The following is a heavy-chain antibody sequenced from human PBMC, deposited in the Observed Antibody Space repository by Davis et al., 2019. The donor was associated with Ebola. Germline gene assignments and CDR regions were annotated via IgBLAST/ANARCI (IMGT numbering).Heavy chain of an antibody. D-gene: IGHD6-19*01. Sequence: PGGSLRLSCAASGFTFSNYWMHWVRQAPGKGLVWVSRINTDGSSTTYADSVKGRFTISRDNAKNTLYLQVNSLRAEDTAVYYCARDRYSSLFFDYWGQGALVTVSS. CDR3: ARDRYSSLFFDY. J-gene: IGHJ4*02. V-gene: IGHV3-74*01. CDR1: GFTFSNYW. CDR2: INTDGSST.